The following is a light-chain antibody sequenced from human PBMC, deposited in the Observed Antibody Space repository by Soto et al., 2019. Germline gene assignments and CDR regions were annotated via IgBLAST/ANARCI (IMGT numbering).Light chain of an antibody. V-gene: IGKV1-5*01. CDR3: QHYNSYSWT. J-gene: IGKJ1*01. CDR1: QSINIW. Sequence: DIQMTQSPSTLSASVGDRVTISCRASQSINIWLAWWQQKPGKATKRLMYDASSLESVVPSRFSGSGSGTEFTLSISSLQPDDFATYYCQHYNSYSWTFGQGTKVEIK. CDR2: DAS.